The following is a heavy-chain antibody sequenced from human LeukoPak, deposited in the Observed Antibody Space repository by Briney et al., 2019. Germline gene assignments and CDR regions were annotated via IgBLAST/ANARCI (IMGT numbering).Heavy chain of an antibody. V-gene: IGHV1-2*02. CDR3: ARVAGNAGLGAFDI. Sequence: AAVKVSCKASGDTFTGYYMHWVRQAPGQGLEWMGWINPNSGGTNYAQKFQGRVTMTRDTSISTAYMELSRLRSDDTAVYYCARVAGNAGLGAFDIWGQGTMVTVSS. CDR1: GDTFTGYY. D-gene: IGHD4-23*01. J-gene: IGHJ3*02. CDR2: INPNSGGT.